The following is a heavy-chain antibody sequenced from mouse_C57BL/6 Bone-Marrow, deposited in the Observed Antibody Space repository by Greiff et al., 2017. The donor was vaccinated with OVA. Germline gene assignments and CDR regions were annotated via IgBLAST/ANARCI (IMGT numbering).Heavy chain of an antibody. Sequence: EVKLMESGEGLVKPGGSLKLSCAASGFTFSSYAMSWVRQTPEKRLEWVAYISSGGDYIDYEDTVKGRFTISRDNARNTLYLQMSSLKSEDTAMYYCTRGGTTAPFAYWGQGTTLTVSS. CDR1: GFTFSSYA. D-gene: IGHD1-2*01. V-gene: IGHV5-9-1*02. CDR3: TRGGTTAPFAY. CDR2: ISSGGDYI. J-gene: IGHJ2*01.